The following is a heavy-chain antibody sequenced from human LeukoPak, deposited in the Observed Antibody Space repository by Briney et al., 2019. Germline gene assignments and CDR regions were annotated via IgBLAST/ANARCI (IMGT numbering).Heavy chain of an antibody. V-gene: IGHV3-64*01. D-gene: IGHD6-13*01. CDR2: ISSNGGST. Sequence: GGSLRLSCAASGFTFSSYAMHWVRQAPGKGLEYVSAISSNGGSTYYANSVKGRFTISRDNSKNTLYLQMNSLRAEDTAVYYCARDPMTAAGSKDGMDVWAKGPRSPSP. CDR1: GFTFSSYA. CDR3: ARDPMTAAGSKDGMDV. J-gene: IGHJ6*02.